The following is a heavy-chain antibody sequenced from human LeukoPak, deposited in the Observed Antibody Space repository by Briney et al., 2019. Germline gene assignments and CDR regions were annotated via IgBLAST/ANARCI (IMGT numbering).Heavy chain of an antibody. CDR1: GFTFTTYW. D-gene: IGHD1-7*01. V-gene: IGHV3-7*01. CDR2: IKQDGSDK. Sequence: GGSLRLSCAASGFTFTTYWMTWVRQAPGKGLEWVANIKQDGSDKYYVDSVKGRFTISRDNAKNSLYLQMNSLRAEDTAVYYCARAHNWNYGTFDYWGQGTLVTVSS. J-gene: IGHJ4*02. CDR3: ARAHNWNYGTFDY.